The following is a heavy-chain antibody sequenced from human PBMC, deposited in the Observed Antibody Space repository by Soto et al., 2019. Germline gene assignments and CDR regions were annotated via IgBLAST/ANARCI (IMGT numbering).Heavy chain of an antibody. CDR3: ARDLKGFLEYFDY. CDR1: GVTFSSYW. Sequence: PGGSLRLSCAASGVTFSSYWMSWVRQAPGKGLEWVANIKQDGSEKYYVDSVKGRFTISRDNAKNSLYLQMNSLRAEDTAVYDCARDLKGFLEYFDYWGQGT. D-gene: IGHD3-3*01. J-gene: IGHJ4*02. CDR2: IKQDGSEK. V-gene: IGHV3-7*01.